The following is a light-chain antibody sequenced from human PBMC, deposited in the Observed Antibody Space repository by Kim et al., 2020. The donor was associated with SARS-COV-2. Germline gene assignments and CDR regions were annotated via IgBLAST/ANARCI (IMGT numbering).Light chain of an antibody. CDR2: GDN. Sequence: QGVTISCTGSRSNIGAGYDVHWYQHLPRSAPKLLIYGDNNRPSGVPDRFSASKSGTSASLAITGLQAEDEADYYCQSYDSSLSEVIFGGGTEVTVL. CDR1: RSNIGAGYD. J-gene: IGLJ2*01. CDR3: QSYDSSLSEVI. V-gene: IGLV1-40*01.